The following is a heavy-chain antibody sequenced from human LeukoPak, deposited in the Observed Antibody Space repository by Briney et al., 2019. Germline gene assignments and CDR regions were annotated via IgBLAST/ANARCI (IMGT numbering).Heavy chain of an antibody. D-gene: IGHD4-17*01. CDR3: ARESAYGDPNFDY. J-gene: IGHJ4*02. CDR1: GFTFSSYW. CDR2: INSDGSST. Sequence: GGSLRLSCAASGFTFSSYWMHWVRQAPGKGLVWVSRINSDGSSTSYADSVKGRFTISRDNAKNTLYLQMNSLRAEDTAVYYCARESAYGDPNFDYWGQGTLVTVSS. V-gene: IGHV3-74*01.